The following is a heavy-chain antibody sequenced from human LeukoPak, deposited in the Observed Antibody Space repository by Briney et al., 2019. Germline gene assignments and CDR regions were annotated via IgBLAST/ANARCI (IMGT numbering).Heavy chain of an antibody. V-gene: IGHV3-21*01. CDR1: GFTFSSYS. CDR2: ISSSSSYI. Sequence: GGSLRLSCAASGFTFSSYSMSWVRQAPGKGLEWVSSISSSSSYIYYADSVKGRFTISRDNAKNSLYLQMSSLRAEDTAVYYCARVYSTIFGVVRNWFDPWGQGTLVTVSS. D-gene: IGHD3-3*01. CDR3: ARVYSTIFGVVRNWFDP. J-gene: IGHJ5*02.